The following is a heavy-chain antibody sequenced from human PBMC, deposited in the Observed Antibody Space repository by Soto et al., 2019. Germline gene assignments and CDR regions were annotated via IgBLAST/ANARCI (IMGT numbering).Heavy chain of an antibody. CDR2: IVVGSGNT. J-gene: IGHJ5*02. CDR1: GFTFTSSA. D-gene: IGHD3-16*01. CDR3: ARMATFGSLNWFDP. Sequence: SVKVSCKASGFTFTSSAVQWVRQARGQRLEWIGWIVVGSGNTNYAQKFQGRVTMTRDISTATAYMELSSLRSDDTATYYCARMATFGSLNWFDPWGQGTLVTVSS. V-gene: IGHV1-58*01.